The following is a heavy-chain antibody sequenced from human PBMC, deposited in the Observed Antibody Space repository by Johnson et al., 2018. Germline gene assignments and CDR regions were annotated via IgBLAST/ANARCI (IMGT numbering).Heavy chain of an antibody. CDR1: GFTFSTYA. V-gene: IGHV3-30*18. CDR3: AKETRYCSGSSSVVNYYYMDV. CDR2: IPYDGSNK. D-gene: IGHD2-15*01. J-gene: IGHJ6*03. Sequence: QVQLVESGGGVVQPGRSLRLSCAASGFTFSTYAMYWVRQAPGKGLEWVAVIPYDGSNKYFADSVQGRFTIYRDNSKNTLYLQMNSLSAEDTAVYYCAKETRYCSGSSSVVNYYYMDVWGKGTTVTVSS.